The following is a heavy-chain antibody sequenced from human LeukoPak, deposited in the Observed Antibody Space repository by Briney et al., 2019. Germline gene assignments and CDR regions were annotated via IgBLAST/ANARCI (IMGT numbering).Heavy chain of an antibody. V-gene: IGHV3-48*01. Sequence: GGSLRLSCAASGFTFSSYSMNWVRQAPGKGLEWVSYISSSSSTIYYADSVKGRFTISRDNAKNSLYLQMNSLRAEDTAVYYCARATAWGIDYWGQGTLVTVSS. D-gene: IGHD1-26*01. CDR2: ISSSSSTI. CDR3: ARATAWGIDY. CDR1: GFTFSSYS. J-gene: IGHJ4*02.